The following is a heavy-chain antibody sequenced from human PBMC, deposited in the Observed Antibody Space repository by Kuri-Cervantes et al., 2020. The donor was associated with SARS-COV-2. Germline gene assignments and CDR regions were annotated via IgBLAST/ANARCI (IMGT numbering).Heavy chain of an antibody. D-gene: IGHD3-16*01. Sequence: SETLSLTCTVSGGSISSYYWSWIRQPAGKGLEWIGRIYTSGSTNYNPSLKSRVTMSVDTSKNQFSLKLSSVTAADTAVYYCVWGVPVRGSIPVGAGTFDYWGQGTLVTVSS. J-gene: IGHJ4*02. CDR1: GGSISSYY. V-gene: IGHV4-4*07. CDR3: VWGVPVRGSIPVGAGTFDY. CDR2: IYTSGST.